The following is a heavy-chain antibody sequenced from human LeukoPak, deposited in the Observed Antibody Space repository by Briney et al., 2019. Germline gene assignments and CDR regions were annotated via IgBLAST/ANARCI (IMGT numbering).Heavy chain of an antibody. Sequence: PGGSLRLSCAASGFTFSSYTMHWVRQAPGNGLEWVSSISSTNSYIYYADSVRGRFTVSRDNAKNSLYLQMHSLSAEDTAVYYCARVNGRSGYVAFDYWGQGTLVTVSS. CDR2: ISSTNSYI. D-gene: IGHD5-12*01. CDR1: GFTFSSYT. CDR3: ARVNGRSGYVAFDY. J-gene: IGHJ4*02. V-gene: IGHV3-21*01.